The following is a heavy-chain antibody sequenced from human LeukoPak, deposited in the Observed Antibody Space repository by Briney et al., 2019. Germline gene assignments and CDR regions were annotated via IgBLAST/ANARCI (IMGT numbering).Heavy chain of an antibody. V-gene: IGHV3-30*02. CDR1: GFSFSSYG. Sequence: GGSLRLSCAASGFSFSSYGMHWVRQAPGKGLEWVAFIRYDGSNKYYADSVKGRFTISRDNSKNTLYLQMNSLRAEDTAVYYCAKAGGWFSLFDYWGQGTLVTVSS. CDR3: AKAGGWFSLFDY. D-gene: IGHD6-19*01. CDR2: IRYDGSNK. J-gene: IGHJ4*02.